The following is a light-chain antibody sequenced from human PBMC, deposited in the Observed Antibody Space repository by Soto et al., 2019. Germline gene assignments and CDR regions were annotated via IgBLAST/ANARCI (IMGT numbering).Light chain of an antibody. Sequence: EIVLTQSPATLSLSPGERATLSCRASQSVSSYLAWYQQKPGQAPRLLIYDASNRATVIPARFSGSGSGTDFTLTISSLEPEDFAVYYCQQRSNWLLTFGGGNKVEIK. J-gene: IGKJ4*01. V-gene: IGKV3-11*01. CDR3: QQRSNWLLT. CDR1: QSVSSY. CDR2: DAS.